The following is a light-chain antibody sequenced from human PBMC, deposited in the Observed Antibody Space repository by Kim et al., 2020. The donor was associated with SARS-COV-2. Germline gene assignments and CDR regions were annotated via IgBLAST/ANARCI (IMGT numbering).Light chain of an antibody. J-gene: IGLJ1*01. CDR1: SSDVGGYNY. V-gene: IGLV2-14*01. CDR3: SSYTSSSTYV. Sequence: QSALTQPASVSGSPGQSITISCTGTSSDVGGYNYVSWYQQHPGKAPKLMIYDVSKRPSGVSNRFSGSKSGNKASLTISGLQSDDEADYYCSSYTSSSTYVFGTGTKV. CDR2: DVS.